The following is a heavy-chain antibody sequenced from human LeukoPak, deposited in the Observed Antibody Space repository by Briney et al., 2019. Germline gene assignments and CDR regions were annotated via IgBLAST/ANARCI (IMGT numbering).Heavy chain of an antibody. CDR1: GYTFTSYG. V-gene: IGHV1-18*01. CDR3: ARGSPYSSGRNYYYYMDV. D-gene: IGHD6-19*01. CDR2: ISVYNGNT. Sequence: ASVKVSCKASGYTFTSYGISWVRQAPGQGLEWMGWISVYNGNTNYAQRLQGRVTMTTDTSTSTAYMELRSLRSDDTAVYYCARGSPYSSGRNYYYYMDVWGKGTTVTVSS. J-gene: IGHJ6*03.